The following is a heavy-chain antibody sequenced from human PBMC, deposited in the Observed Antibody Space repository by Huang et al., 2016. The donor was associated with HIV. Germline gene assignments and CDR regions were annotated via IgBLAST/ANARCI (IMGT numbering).Heavy chain of an antibody. CDR3: ASVGLLYNPDLYYFDY. Sequence: PPGKGLEWIGYIYYRGRTYYNPSLKSRVTISVAPSKNHFPLKLGSVTAADTAVYYCASVGLLYNPDLYYFDYWGQGSLVTVSS. V-gene: IGHV4-30-4*01. J-gene: IGHJ4*02. CDR2: IYYRGRT. D-gene: IGHD4-4*01.